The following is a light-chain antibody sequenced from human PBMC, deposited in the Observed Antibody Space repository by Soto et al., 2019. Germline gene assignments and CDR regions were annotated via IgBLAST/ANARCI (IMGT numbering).Light chain of an antibody. J-gene: IGKJ4*01. CDR3: QQRTNWLT. CDR2: DTF. Sequence: EIVLTQSPATLSLSPGERATLSCRASQSVGDYIAWYQQKPGQAPRLIIYDTFNRATGVPARFSGDGSGTAFTLTISSLEPADFDVYYCQQRTNWLTFGGGTKVVIK. CDR1: QSVGDY. V-gene: IGKV3-11*01.